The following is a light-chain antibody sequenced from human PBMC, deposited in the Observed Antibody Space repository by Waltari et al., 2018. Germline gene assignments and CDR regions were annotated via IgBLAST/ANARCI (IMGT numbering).Light chain of an antibody. Sequence: QAVVAQEPSLTVSPGGTVTLTCGSSTGPVTSGHYPYRFHQTPGQDPRTLTSDTTNKNSPTPVRFSGSLLGAKVALPLSGAQPEAEADYYCFVSYDGAEGVFGGGTKLTVL. CDR1: TGPVTSGHY. CDR3: FVSYDGAEGV. J-gene: IGLJ3*02. V-gene: IGLV7-46*01. CDR2: DTT.